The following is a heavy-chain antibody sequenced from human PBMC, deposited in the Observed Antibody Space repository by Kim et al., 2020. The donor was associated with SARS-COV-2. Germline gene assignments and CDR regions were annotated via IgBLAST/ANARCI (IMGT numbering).Heavy chain of an antibody. D-gene: IGHD3-16*01. J-gene: IGHJ6*02. V-gene: IGHV1-3*01. CDR2: INAGNGNT. CDR3: ARFQTGWGSRSVLYYGMDV. Sequence: ASVKVSCKASGYTFTSYAMHWVRQAPGQRLEWMGWINAGNGNTKYSQKFHGRVTITRDTSASTAYMELSSLRSEDTAVYYCARFQTGWGSRSVLYYGMDVWSQGTTVTVYS. CDR1: GYTFTSYA.